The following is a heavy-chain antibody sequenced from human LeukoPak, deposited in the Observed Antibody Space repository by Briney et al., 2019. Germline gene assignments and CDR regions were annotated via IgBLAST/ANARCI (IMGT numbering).Heavy chain of an antibody. Sequence: GGSLRLSCAASGFIFSTYSMNWVRQAPGKGLEWVSSISGTGSYIYYADSVKGRFTISRDNAKNSLFLQMNSLRAEDTAVYYCARMGAPTTTMTKSNWLDPWGQGTLVTVSS. V-gene: IGHV3-21*01. CDR3: ARMGAPTTTMTKSNWLDP. D-gene: IGHD4-17*01. J-gene: IGHJ5*02. CDR1: GFIFSTYS. CDR2: ISGTGSYI.